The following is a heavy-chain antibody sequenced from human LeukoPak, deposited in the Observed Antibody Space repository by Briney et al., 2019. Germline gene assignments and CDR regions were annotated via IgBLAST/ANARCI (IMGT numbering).Heavy chain of an antibody. V-gene: IGHV3-20*04. CDR2: INWSGGST. J-gene: IGHJ4*02. CDR1: GFTFGNYG. D-gene: IGHD4-17*01. Sequence: GSLRLSCAASGFTFGNYGMSWVRQAPGKGLEWVSGINWSGGSTGYADSVEGRLTIFRDNAKNSQYLQMNSLRVEDTALYYCARAQTYGDSRLLLDYWGQGTLVTVSS. CDR3: ARAQTYGDSRLLLDY.